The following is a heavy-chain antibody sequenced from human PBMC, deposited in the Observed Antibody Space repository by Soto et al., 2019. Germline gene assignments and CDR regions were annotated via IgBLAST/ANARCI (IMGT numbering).Heavy chain of an antibody. J-gene: IGHJ4*02. Sequence: PSETLSLTCTVSGDCISNYYWTWIRQPPGKGLEWIGCFYNSGNTNYNPSLKSRVTISVDTSNNQFSLRVNSVTAADTAVYYCASTKQWLAFDYWGQGALVTVSS. V-gene: IGHV4-59*01. CDR1: GDCISNYY. D-gene: IGHD6-19*01. CDR2: FYNSGNT. CDR3: ASTKQWLAFDY.